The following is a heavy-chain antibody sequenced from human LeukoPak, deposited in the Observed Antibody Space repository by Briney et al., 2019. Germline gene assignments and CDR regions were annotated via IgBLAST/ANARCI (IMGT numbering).Heavy chain of an antibody. Sequence: PGRSLRLSCVASGFKFDDYAMHWVRQAPGRGLEWVSGISWNSNSIVYAGSVKGRFTVSRDNAKNSLYLQMNSLRAEDTALYYCAKGSIVAAGTDFDYWGRGTLVTVSS. CDR3: AKGSIVAAGTDFDY. D-gene: IGHD6-13*01. J-gene: IGHJ4*02. CDR1: GFKFDDYA. V-gene: IGHV3-9*01. CDR2: ISWNSNSI.